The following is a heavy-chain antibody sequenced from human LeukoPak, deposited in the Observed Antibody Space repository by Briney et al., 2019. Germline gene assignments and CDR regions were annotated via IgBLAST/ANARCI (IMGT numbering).Heavy chain of an antibody. D-gene: IGHD1-26*01. Sequence: SETLSLTCTVPGGSISSYYWNWIRQPAGKGLEYIGRTYTGGSTNYNPSLKSRVTMSVDTSKNQFSLKLSSVTAADTAVYYCVGGTYYGGDYWGQGTLVTVSS. CDR1: GGSISSYY. J-gene: IGHJ4*02. CDR3: VGGTYYGGDY. V-gene: IGHV4-4*07. CDR2: TYTGGST.